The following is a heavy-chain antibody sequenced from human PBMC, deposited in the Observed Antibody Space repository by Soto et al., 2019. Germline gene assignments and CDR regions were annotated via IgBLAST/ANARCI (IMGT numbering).Heavy chain of an antibody. D-gene: IGHD5-18*01. CDR2: INPNSGGT. V-gene: IGHV1-2*04. CDR1: GYTFTGYY. J-gene: IGHJ3*02. Sequence: ASVKVSCKASGYTFTGYYMHWVRQAPGQGLEWMGWINPNSGGTNYAQKFQGWVTMTRDTSISTAYMELSRLRSDDTAVYYCARSPVDTAMVKDAFDIWGQGTMVTVSS. CDR3: ARSPVDTAMVKDAFDI.